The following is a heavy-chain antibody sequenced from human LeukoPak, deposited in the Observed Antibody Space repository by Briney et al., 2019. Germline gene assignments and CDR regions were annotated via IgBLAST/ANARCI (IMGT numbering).Heavy chain of an antibody. CDR1: GGSISSYY. Sequence: PSETLSLTCTVSGGSISSYYWSWIRQPAGKGLEWIGRIYTSGSTNYNPSLKSRVTISVDTSKNQFSLKLSSVTAADTAVYYCARVWRGSPTGWFDPWGQGTLVTVSS. D-gene: IGHD4-11*01. J-gene: IGHJ5*02. CDR3: ARVWRGSPTGWFDP. CDR2: IYTSGST. V-gene: IGHV4-4*07.